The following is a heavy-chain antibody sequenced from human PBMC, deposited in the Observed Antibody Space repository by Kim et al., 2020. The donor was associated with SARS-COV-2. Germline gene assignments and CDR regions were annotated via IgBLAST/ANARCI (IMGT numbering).Heavy chain of an antibody. CDR2: TNSDGSRT. D-gene: IGHD1-1*01. V-gene: IGHV3-74*01. CDR3: ARAPTNSYFDY. Sequence: GGSLRLSCAASGFPFASYWMHWVRQAPGKGLVWVSHTNSDGSRTSYADSVKGRFTISRDNAGSTLYLQMNSLRAEDTAVYYCARAPTNSYFDYWGQGSLVTVSS. CDR1: GFPFASYW. J-gene: IGHJ4*02.